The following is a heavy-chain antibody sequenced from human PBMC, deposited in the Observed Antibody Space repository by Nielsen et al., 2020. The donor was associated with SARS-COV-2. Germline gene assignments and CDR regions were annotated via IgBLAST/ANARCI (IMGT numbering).Heavy chain of an antibody. V-gene: IGHV4-59*01. D-gene: IGHD1-1*01. CDR2: IHYSGST. CDR1: GGSISSYY. Sequence: GSLRLSCTVSGGSISSYYWSWIRQPPGKGLEWIGYIHYSGSTNYNPSLTGRVTISVDTSQNQFSLSLNSVTAADTAAYYCARDNGPRWNDAFDIWGQGTLVAVSS. CDR3: ARDNGPRWNDAFDI. J-gene: IGHJ3*02.